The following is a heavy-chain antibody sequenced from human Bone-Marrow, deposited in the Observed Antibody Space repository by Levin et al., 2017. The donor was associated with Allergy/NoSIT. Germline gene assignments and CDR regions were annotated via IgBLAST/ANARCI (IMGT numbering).Heavy chain of an antibody. V-gene: IGHV3-23*01. Sequence: PGGSLRLSCAASGFSFSSYAMTWVRQAPGKGLEWVSTISGGGGSTYYADSVKGRFTISRDNSKNTLYVQMNSLRAEDTAVYYCAKDWDYGGNFPYFDYWGQGTLVTVSS. CDR3: AKDWDYGGNFPYFDY. CDR2: ISGGGGST. J-gene: IGHJ4*02. D-gene: IGHD4-23*01. CDR1: GFSFSSYA.